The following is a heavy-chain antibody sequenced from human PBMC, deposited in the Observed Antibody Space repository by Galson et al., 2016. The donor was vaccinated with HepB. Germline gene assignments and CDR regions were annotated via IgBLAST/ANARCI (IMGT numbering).Heavy chain of an antibody. CDR2: ISTDTGDT. J-gene: IGHJ2*01. Sequence: SVKVSCKASGYTFRNYGIRWVRQAPGQGLEWMAWISTDTGDTNYAQKFQDRVTVTTDTFTTTASMELRSLRSDDTAVYYCARGQVKWYFDLWGRGTLVTVSS. CDR1: GYTFRNYG. V-gene: IGHV1-18*04. CDR3: ARGQVKWYFDL.